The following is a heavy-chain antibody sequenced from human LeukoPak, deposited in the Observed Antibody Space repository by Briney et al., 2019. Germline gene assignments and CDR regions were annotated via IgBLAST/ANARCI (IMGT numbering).Heavy chain of an antibody. D-gene: IGHD3-10*01. J-gene: IGHJ3*02. Sequence: GASVKVSCKVSGYTLTELSMHWVRQAPGKGLEWMGGFDPEDGETIYAQKFQGRVTMTEDTSTDTAYMELGSLRSEDTAVYYCATVVGHYYGSGSLGAFDIWGQGTMVTVSS. CDR2: FDPEDGET. V-gene: IGHV1-24*01. CDR3: ATVVGHYYGSGSLGAFDI. CDR1: GYTLTELS.